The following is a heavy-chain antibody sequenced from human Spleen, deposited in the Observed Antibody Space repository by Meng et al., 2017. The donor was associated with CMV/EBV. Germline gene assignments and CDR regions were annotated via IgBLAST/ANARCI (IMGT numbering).Heavy chain of an antibody. J-gene: IGHJ4*02. Sequence: QVQLGQSGAAVKKPGASVKVSCKASGYTFPGYYMHWVRQAPGQGLEWMGWINPNSGGTNYAQKFQGRVTMTRDTSISTAYMELSRLRSDDTAVYYCARDMSGSYEFDYWGQGTLVTVSS. CDR1: GYTFPGYY. CDR3: ARDMSGSYEFDY. CDR2: INPNSGGT. D-gene: IGHD1-26*01. V-gene: IGHV1-2*02.